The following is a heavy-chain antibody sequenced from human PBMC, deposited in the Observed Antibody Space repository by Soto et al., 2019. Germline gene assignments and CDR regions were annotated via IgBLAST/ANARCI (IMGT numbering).Heavy chain of an antibody. CDR2: FYYSGST. CDR1: GGSISSYY. J-gene: IGHJ4*02. Sequence: PSETLSLTCTVSGGSISSYYWSWIRQPPGKGLEWIGYFYYSGSTNYNPSLKSRVTISVDTSKNQFSLKLSPVTAADTAVYYCARGTLTSYFDYWGQGTLVTVSS. V-gene: IGHV4-59*01. CDR3: ARGTLTSYFDY.